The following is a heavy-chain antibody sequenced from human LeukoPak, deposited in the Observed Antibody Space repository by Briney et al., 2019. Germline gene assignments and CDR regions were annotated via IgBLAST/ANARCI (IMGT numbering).Heavy chain of an antibody. CDR1: GFTFSSYW. CDR3: ARVSLRMTY. V-gene: IGHV3-7*01. D-gene: IGHD2-15*01. CDR2: IKQDGSEK. J-gene: IGHJ4*02. Sequence: GGSLRLSCAASGFTFSSYWMSWVRQAPGKGLEWVANIKQDGSEKYYVDSVKGRFTISRDNSKNTLYLEMNSLRAEDTAVYYCARVSLRMTYWGQGTLVTVSS.